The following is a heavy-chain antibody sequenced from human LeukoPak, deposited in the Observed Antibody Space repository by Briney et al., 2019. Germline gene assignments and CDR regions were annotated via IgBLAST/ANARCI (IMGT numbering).Heavy chain of an antibody. J-gene: IGHJ5*02. CDR1: GYTFTGYY. V-gene: IGHV1-2*02. CDR3: ARVAPGIAPTNWFDP. CDR2: INPNSGGT. Sequence: ASVKVSCKASGYTFTGYYMHWVRQAPGQGLEWMGWINPNSGGTNYAQKFRGRVTMTRDTSISTAYMELSRLRSDDTAVYYCARVAPGIAPTNWFDPWGQGTLVTVSS. D-gene: IGHD6-13*01.